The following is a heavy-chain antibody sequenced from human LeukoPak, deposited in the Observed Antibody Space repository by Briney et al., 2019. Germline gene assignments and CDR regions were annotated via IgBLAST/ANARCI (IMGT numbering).Heavy chain of an antibody. D-gene: IGHD3-10*01. V-gene: IGHV1-69*13. J-gene: IGHJ6*02. CDR1: GGTFTSYA. CDR3: YGSGSHPYSFWMDV. CDR2: IIPIFGTA. Sequence: SVKLSCKASGGTFTSYAISWVRQAPGQGLEWMGGIIPIFGTANYAQQFQGRVTITAGEYTRAAYVGVSCVRCEDTAVYYCYGSGSHPYSFWMDVWGQGTTVTV.